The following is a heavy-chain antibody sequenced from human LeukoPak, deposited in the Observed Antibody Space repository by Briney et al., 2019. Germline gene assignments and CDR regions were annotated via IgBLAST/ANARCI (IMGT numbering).Heavy chain of an antibody. CDR1: GGSISSSNW. CDR3: ARSPTKRVPEDY. V-gene: IGHV4-4*02. CDR2: IFHSGST. J-gene: IGHJ4*02. D-gene: IGHD2-2*01. Sequence: SGTLSLTCAVSGGSISSSNWWSWVRQPPGKGLEWIGQIFHSGSTSYSPSLKSRVTISVDKSKNQFSLKFISVTAADTAVYYCARSPTKRVPEDYWGQGTLVTVSS.